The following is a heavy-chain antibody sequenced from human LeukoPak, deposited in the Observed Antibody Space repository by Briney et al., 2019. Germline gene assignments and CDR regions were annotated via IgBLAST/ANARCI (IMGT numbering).Heavy chain of an antibody. CDR3: ARANGIRFLEWLLDPDAFDI. D-gene: IGHD3-3*01. CDR1: GFTFSSYT. CDR2: ISGSGGST. J-gene: IGHJ3*02. V-gene: IGHV3-23*01. Sequence: GGSLRLSCEASGFTFSSYTMSWVRQAPGRGLEWVSAISGSGGSTYYADSVKGRFTISRDNFKHTLYLQMNSLRAEDTAVYYCARANGIRFLEWLLDPDAFDIWGQGTMVTVSS.